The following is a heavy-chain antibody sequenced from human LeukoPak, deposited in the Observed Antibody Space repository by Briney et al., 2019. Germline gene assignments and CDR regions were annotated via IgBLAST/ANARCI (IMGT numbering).Heavy chain of an antibody. J-gene: IGHJ3*02. D-gene: IGHD3-10*01. CDR2: ISSSSSYI. V-gene: IGHV3-21*01. Sequence: GRSLRLSCAASGFTFSSYGMNWVRQAPGKGLEWVSSISSSSSYIYYADSVKGRFTISRDNAKNSLYLQMNSLRAEDTAVYYCARDRGYHGNDAFDIWGQGTMVTVSS. CDR3: ARDRGYHGNDAFDI. CDR1: GFTFSSYG.